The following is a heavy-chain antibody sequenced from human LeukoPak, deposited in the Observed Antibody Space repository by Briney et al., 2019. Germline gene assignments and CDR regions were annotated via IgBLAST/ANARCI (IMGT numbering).Heavy chain of an antibody. CDR1: AGSIRTYH. J-gene: IGHJ4*02. V-gene: IGHV4-59*01. CDR3: ARDKQHSYGRYFDH. D-gene: IGHD5-18*01. Sequence: SDTLSLSCTVSAGSIRTYHWTWIRRTPEKGLQWIGYMQSTGNSNYNPSFKSRVTISVDMSRNQIVLYLSSVTAADTAVYFCARDKQHSYGRYFDHWGQGILVTVSS. CDR2: MQSTGNS.